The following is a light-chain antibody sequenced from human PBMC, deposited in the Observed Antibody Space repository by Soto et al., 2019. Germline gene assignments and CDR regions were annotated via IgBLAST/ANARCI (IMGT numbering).Light chain of an antibody. J-gene: IGLJ1*01. V-gene: IGLV2-8*01. CDR2: EVN. CDR1: GSDIGYYNY. CDR3: SSYAGSNNYV. Sequence: QSALTQPPSASGSPGQSVTISCIGTGSDIGYYNYVSWYQHHPGKAPKLMIFEVNKRPSGVPDRFSGSKSGNTASLTISGLQAEDEADYYCSSYAGSNNYVFGIGTKLTVL.